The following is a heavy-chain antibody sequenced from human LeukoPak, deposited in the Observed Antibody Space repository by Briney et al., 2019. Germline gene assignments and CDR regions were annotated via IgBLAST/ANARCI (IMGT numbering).Heavy chain of an antibody. CDR2: IYYSGST. CDR3: ARDGLRYDCSSTSCYYRYYGMDV. J-gene: IGHJ6*02. V-gene: IGHV4-59*01. CDR1: GGSISSYY. Sequence: SETLSLTCTVSGGSISSYYWSWIRQPPGKGLEWIGYIYYSGSTNYNPSLKSRVTISEDTSKNQSSLQLSSVTAADTAVYYCARDGLRYDCSSTSCYYRYYGMDVWGQGTTVTVSS. D-gene: IGHD2-2*01.